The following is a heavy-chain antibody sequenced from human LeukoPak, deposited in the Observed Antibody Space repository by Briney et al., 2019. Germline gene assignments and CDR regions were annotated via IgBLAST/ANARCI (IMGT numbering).Heavy chain of an antibody. Sequence: SETLSLTCAVYGGSISSYYWSWIRQPAGKGLEWIGRIYTSGSTNYNPSLKSRVTMSVDTSKNQFSLKLSSVTAADTAVYYCAREKVYYYDSSGYFHFDYWGQGTLVTVSS. D-gene: IGHD3-22*01. CDR1: GGSISSYY. J-gene: IGHJ4*02. CDR2: IYTSGST. V-gene: IGHV4-4*07. CDR3: AREKVYYYDSSGYFHFDY.